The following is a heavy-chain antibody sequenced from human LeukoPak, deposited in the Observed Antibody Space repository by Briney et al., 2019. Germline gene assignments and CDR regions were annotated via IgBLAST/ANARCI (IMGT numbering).Heavy chain of an antibody. D-gene: IGHD3-22*01. J-gene: IGHJ3*02. CDR1: GYTFTSYY. CDR3: AREHYYDSSGRGAFDI. CDR2: INPSGGST. V-gene: IGHV1-46*01. Sequence: GASVKVSCKASGYTFTSYYMHWVRQAPGQGLEWMGIINPSGGSTSYAQKFQGRVTMTRDTSTSTVYMELNSLRSEDTAVYYCAREHYYDSSGRGAFDIWGQGTMVTVSS.